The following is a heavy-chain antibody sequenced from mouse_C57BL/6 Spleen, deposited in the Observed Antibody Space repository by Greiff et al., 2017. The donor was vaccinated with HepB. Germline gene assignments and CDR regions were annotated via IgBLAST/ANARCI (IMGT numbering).Heavy chain of an antibody. J-gene: IGHJ2*01. CDR1: GYTFTSYW. D-gene: IGHD1-1*01. V-gene: IGHV1-50*01. CDR2: IDPSDSYT. CDR3: ARNYGSSYFDY. Sequence: QVQLKESGAELVKPGASVKLSCKASGYTFTSYWMQWVKQRPGQGLEWIGEIDPSDSYTNYNQKFKGKATLTVDTSSSTAYMQLSSLTSEDSAVYYCARNYGSSYFDYWGQGTTLTVSS.